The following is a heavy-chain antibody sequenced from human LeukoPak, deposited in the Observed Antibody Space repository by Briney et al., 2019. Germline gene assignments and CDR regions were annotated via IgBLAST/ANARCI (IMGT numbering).Heavy chain of an antibody. V-gene: IGHV4-59*11. CDR1: GGSISSHY. CDR3: ARGGYYDPLDY. CDR2: FYYSGST. J-gene: IGHJ4*02. Sequence: PSETLSLTCTVSGGSISSHYWSWIRQPPGKGLKWIGYFYYSGSTNYNPSLKSRVTISVDTSKNQISLKAISVTAADTAVYYCARGGYYDPLDYWGQGTLVTVSS. D-gene: IGHD3-3*01.